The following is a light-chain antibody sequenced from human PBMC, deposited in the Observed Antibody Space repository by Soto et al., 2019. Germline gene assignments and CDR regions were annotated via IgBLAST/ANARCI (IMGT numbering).Light chain of an antibody. J-gene: IGKJ5*01. CDR3: QQSNVWPPIN. CDR2: DST. V-gene: IGKV3-11*01. CDR1: QSIHTS. Sequence: VLTHSPATLSLAPVEISKIFFIASQSIHTSLAWYQQKSGKPPRLVIYDSTLRANGVPDRFGGSRSGTEFTLTINSLEPEDFAVYYCQQSNVWPPINCGQGKRREIK.